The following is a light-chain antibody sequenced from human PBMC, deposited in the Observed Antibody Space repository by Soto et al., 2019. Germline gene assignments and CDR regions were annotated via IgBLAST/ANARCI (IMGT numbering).Light chain of an antibody. V-gene: IGKV1-5*01. CDR3: RQYDNYPLT. Sequence: DIQMTQSPATLSASVGDRVTITCRASQSVRSGLAWYQQKPGTAPKLLIFDASRLESGVPSRFSGSASGTEFTLTISSLQPDDFATYYCRQYDNYPLTFGGGTKVDIK. CDR2: DAS. J-gene: IGKJ4*01. CDR1: QSVRSG.